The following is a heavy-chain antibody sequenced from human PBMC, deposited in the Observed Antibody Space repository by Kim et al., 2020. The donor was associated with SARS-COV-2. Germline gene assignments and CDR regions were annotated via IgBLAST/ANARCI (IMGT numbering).Heavy chain of an antibody. V-gene: IGHV1-24*01. CDR3: ATDPGSLRFLEWAQV. Sequence: QKFQGRVTMTEDTSTDTAYMELSSLRSEDTAVYYCATDPGSLRFLEWAQVWGQGTMVTVSS. D-gene: IGHD3-3*01. J-gene: IGHJ3*01.